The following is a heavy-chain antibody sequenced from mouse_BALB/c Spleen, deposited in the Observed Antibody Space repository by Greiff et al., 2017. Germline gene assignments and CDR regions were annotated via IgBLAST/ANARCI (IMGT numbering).Heavy chain of an antibody. Sequence: EVKLMESGGGLVQPGGSRKLSCAASGFTFSSFGMHWVRQAPEKGLEWVAYISSGSSTIYYADTVKGRFTISRDNPKNTLFLQMTSLRSEDTAMYYCARSPMAMDYWGQGTSVTVSS. J-gene: IGHJ4*01. CDR3: ARSPMAMDY. CDR2: ISSGSSTI. V-gene: IGHV5-17*02. CDR1: GFTFSSFG.